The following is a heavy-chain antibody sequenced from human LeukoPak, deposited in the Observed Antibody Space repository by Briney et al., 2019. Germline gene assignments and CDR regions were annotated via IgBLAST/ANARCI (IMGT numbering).Heavy chain of an antibody. V-gene: IGHV5-51*01. D-gene: IGHD4-17*01. CDR2: IYPGDSDT. Sequence: GESLKISCKGSGYSFTSYWIGWVRQMPGKRLELMGIIYPGDSDTRYSPSFQGQVTISADKSISTAYLQWSSLKASDTAMYYCARQVNDYGDYEGYYFDYWGQGTLVTVSS. J-gene: IGHJ4*02. CDR3: ARQVNDYGDYEGYYFDY. CDR1: GYSFTSYW.